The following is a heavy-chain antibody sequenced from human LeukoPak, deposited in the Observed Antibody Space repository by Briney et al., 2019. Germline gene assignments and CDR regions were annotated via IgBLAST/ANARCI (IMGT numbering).Heavy chain of an antibody. Sequence: PSETLSLTCTVSGGSISSGDYYWSWIRQPPGKGLEWIGYIYYSGSTYYNPSLKSRVTISVDTSKNQFSLKLSSVTAADTAVYYCARVLGNYCSGGSCYPDWYFDPWGRGTLVTVSS. J-gene: IGHJ2*01. CDR2: IYYSGST. D-gene: IGHD2-15*01. CDR3: ARVLGNYCSGGSCYPDWYFDP. CDR1: GGSISSGDYY. V-gene: IGHV4-30-4*01.